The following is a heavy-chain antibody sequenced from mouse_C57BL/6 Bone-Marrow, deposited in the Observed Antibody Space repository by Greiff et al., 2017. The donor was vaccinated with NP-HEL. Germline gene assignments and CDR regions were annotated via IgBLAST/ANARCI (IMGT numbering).Heavy chain of an antibody. D-gene: IGHD1-1*01. Sequence: VQLKESGPGLVQPSQSLSITCTVSGFSLTSYGVHWVRQSPGKGLEWLGVIWSGGSTDYNAAFISRLSISKDNSKSQVFFKMNSPQADDTAIYYCARNSPFYYYGSSYFDYWGQGTTLTVSS. CDR1: GFSLTSYG. CDR3: ARNSPFYYYGSSYFDY. J-gene: IGHJ2*01. CDR2: IWSGGST. V-gene: IGHV2-2*01.